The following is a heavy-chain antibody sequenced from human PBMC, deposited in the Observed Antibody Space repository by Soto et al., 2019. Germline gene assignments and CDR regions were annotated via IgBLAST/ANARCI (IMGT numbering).Heavy chain of an antibody. CDR3: ARGSTDAYPGSRIFDF. CDR1: GFTFSSYA. D-gene: IGHD3-10*01. V-gene: IGHV3-23*01. Sequence: EVQLLESGGGLVQPGGSLRLSCAASGFTFSSYAMSWVRQAPGKGLECVSTISAGGGSTYSADSVKGRFTISRDNSKNTLYLQMNSLRAEDTAIYYCARGSTDAYPGSRIFDFWGRGTLVTVSA. CDR2: ISAGGGST. J-gene: IGHJ4*02.